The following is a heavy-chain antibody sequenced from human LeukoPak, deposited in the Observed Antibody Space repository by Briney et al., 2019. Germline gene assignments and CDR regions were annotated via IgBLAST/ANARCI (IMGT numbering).Heavy chain of an antibody. CDR3: AVGIAAAGPAHFDY. V-gene: IGHV1-69*05. CDR2: IIPIFGTA. J-gene: IGHJ4*02. CDR1: GGTFSSYA. Sequence: ASVKVSCKASGGTFSSYAISWVRQAPGQGLEWMGGIIPIFGTANYAQKFQGRVTITTDESTSTAYMELSSLRSEDTAVYYCAVGIAAAGPAHFDYWGQGTLVTVSS. D-gene: IGHD6-13*01.